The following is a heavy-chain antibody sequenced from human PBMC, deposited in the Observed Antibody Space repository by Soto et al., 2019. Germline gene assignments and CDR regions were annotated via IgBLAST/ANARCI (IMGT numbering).Heavy chain of an antibody. D-gene: IGHD3-3*02. J-gene: IGHJ4*02. CDR1: GFTFSSYA. CDR2: ISGGGNDA. V-gene: IGHV3-23*01. CDR3: ARSLFLASTDTEPFDY. Sequence: EAQLLESGGGLVQPGGSLVLSCAASGFTFSSYAMSWVRQAPGKGLEWVSSISGGGNDAFYAVSVKGRFTISRDNSRNTLYLQMSSLRADDTDIYYCARSLFLASTDTEPFDYWGQGALVTVSS.